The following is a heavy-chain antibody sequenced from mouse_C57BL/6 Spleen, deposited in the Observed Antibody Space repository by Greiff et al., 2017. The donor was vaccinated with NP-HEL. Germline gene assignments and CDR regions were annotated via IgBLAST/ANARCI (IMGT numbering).Heavy chain of an antibody. J-gene: IGHJ3*01. V-gene: IGHV5-9-1*02. Sequence: EVQGVESGAGLVKPGGSLKLSCAASGFTFSSYAMSWVRQTPEKRLEWVAYISSGGDYIYYADTVKGRFTISRDNARNTLYLQMSSLKSEDTAMYYCTREDYDYDWFAYWGQGTLVTVSA. CDR2: ISSGGDYI. D-gene: IGHD2-4*01. CDR1: GFTFSSYA. CDR3: TREDYDYDWFAY.